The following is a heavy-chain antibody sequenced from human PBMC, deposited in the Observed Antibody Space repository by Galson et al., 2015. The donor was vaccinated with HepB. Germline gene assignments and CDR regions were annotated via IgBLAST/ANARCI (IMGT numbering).Heavy chain of an antibody. CDR2: IIPIFGTA. D-gene: IGHD5-12*01. CDR1: GGTFSSYA. J-gene: IGHJ3*02. V-gene: IGHV1-69*13. CDR3: ARADIVATLGWGAFDI. Sequence: SVKVSCKASGGTFSSYAISWVRQAPGQGLEWMGGIIPIFGTANYAQKFQGRVTITADESTSTAYMELSSLRSEDTAVYYCARADIVATLGWGAFDIWGQGTMVTVSS.